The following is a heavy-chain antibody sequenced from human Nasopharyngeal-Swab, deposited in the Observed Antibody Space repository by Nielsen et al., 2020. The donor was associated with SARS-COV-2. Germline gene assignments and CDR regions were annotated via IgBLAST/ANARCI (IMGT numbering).Heavy chain of an antibody. D-gene: IGHD6-19*01. CDR2: IIPIFGTA. Sequence: SVKVSCKASGGTFSSYAISWVRQAPGQGLEWMGGIIPIFGTANYAQKLQGRVTMTTDTSTSTAYMELRSLRSDDTAVYYCARGHSSGWYDYYYYGMDVWGQGTTVTVSS. CDR3: ARGHSSGWYDYYYYGMDV. V-gene: IGHV1-69*05. J-gene: IGHJ6*02. CDR1: GGTFSSYA.